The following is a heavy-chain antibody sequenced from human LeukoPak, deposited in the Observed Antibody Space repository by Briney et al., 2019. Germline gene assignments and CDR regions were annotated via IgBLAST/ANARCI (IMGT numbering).Heavy chain of an antibody. CDR1: GYTFTSYY. D-gene: IGHD1-26*01. Sequence: GASVKVSCKASGYTFTSYYLHWVRQAPGQGLEWMGIINPSGGSTSYAQKFQGRVTMTRGMSTSTVYMELSSLRSEDTAVYYCARDEGESGSYLGAIVDPWGQGTLVTVSS. J-gene: IGHJ5*02. V-gene: IGHV1-46*01. CDR2: INPSGGST. CDR3: ARDEGESGSYLGAIVDP.